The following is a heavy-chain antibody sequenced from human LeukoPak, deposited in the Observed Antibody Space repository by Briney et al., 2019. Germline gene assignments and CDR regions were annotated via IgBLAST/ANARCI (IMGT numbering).Heavy chain of an antibody. V-gene: IGHV3-23*01. CDR1: GFTFSSYA. Sequence: GGSLRLSCAASGFTFSSYAMTWVRQAPGKGLEWVSAITGGGIHTYYADSVKGRFTVSRDNSKNTLYLQVNSLRAEDTAVYYCAKSLRNYVYWGQGTLVTVSS. D-gene: IGHD1-7*01. CDR3: AKSLRNYVY. J-gene: IGHJ4*02. CDR2: ITGGGIHT.